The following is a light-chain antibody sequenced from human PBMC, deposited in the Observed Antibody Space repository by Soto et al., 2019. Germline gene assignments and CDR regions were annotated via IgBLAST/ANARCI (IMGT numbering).Light chain of an antibody. CDR3: SSYSSSSTVV. Sequence: QSALTQPASVSGSPGQSITISCTGTSSDVGGCNDVPWYQQLPGKAPKLIIYDVSNRPSGVSNRFSGSKSGTTASLTISGLQDEDEADYYRSSYSSSSTVVFGGGTKLTVL. J-gene: IGLJ2*01. V-gene: IGLV2-14*01. CDR2: DVS. CDR1: SSDVGGCND.